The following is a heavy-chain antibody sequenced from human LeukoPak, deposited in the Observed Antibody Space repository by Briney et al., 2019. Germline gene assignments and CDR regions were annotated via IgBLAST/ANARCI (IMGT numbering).Heavy chain of an antibody. CDR2: INWNGGST. V-gene: IGHV3-20*04. J-gene: IGHJ4*02. D-gene: IGHD3-3*01. CDR3: ARDQFGAIIVSSQYYFDY. Sequence: GGSLRLSCAASGFTFDDYGMSWVRHAPGKGLEWVSGINWNGGSTVYADSVKGRFTISRDNAKNSLYLQMNSLRAEDTASYYCARDQFGAIIVSSQYYFDYWGQGTLVTVSS. CDR1: GFTFDDYG.